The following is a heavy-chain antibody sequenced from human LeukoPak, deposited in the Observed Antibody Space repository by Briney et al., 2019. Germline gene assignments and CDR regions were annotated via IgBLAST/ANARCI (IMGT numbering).Heavy chain of an antibody. Sequence: GGSLRLSCAASGFIVSNNYMSWVRQAPGKGLEWVSVIYSGGNTYFADSVKGRFTISRDNSKNTLCLQMNSLRAEDTAVYRCARGHRVGMDVWGQGTTVTVSS. J-gene: IGHJ6*02. D-gene: IGHD3-10*01. CDR2: IYSGGNT. CDR3: ARGHRVGMDV. V-gene: IGHV3-53*01. CDR1: GFIVSNNY.